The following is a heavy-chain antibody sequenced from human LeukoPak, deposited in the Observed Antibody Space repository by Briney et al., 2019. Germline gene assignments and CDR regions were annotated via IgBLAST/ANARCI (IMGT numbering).Heavy chain of an antibody. CDR3: AKDPMYSGSYSWFDP. Sequence: GGSLRLSCAASGFTFSSYAMSWVRQAPCKGLEWVAVISDDGSNKYYVDSVKGRFTISRDNSKNTLYLQMNSLRAEDTAVYYCAKDPMYSGSYSWFDPWGQGTLVTVSS. V-gene: IGHV3-30*18. CDR2: ISDDGSNK. D-gene: IGHD1-26*01. CDR1: GFTFSSYA. J-gene: IGHJ5*02.